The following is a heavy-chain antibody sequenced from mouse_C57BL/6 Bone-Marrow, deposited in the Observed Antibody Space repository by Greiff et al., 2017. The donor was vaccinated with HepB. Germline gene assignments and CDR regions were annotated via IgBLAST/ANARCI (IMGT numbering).Heavy chain of an antibody. CDR3: ARCPYYDGYAMDY. D-gene: IGHD1-1*01. CDR1: GYTFTSYG. J-gene: IGHJ4*01. Sequence: VHLVESGAELARPGASVKLSCKASGYTFTSYGISWVKQRTGQGLEWIGEIYPRSGNTYYNEKFKGKATLTADKSSSTAYMELRSLTSEDSAVYFCARCPYYDGYAMDYWGQGTSVTVSS. V-gene: IGHV1-81*01. CDR2: IYPRSGNT.